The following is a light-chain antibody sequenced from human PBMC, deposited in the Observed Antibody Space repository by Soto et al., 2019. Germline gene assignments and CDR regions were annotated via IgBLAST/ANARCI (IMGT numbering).Light chain of an antibody. CDR3: SSYTSSSTYV. J-gene: IGLJ1*01. Sequence: QSVLTQPASVSGSPGQSITISCTGTSSDVGGYNYVSWYQQHPGKAPKLMIYDVSNRPSGVSNRFSGSKSGNTASLTISGLQAEGEADYYCSSYTSSSTYVFGTGTKLNVL. CDR1: SSDVGGYNY. CDR2: DVS. V-gene: IGLV2-14*01.